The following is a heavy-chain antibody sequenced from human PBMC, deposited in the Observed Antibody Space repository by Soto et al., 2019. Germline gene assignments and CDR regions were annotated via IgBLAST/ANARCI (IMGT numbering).Heavy chain of an antibody. CDR2: IGSTST. CDR1: GFTFSTFT. V-gene: IGHV3-48*01. Sequence: EVQLVESGGALVQPGGSPRLSCAASGFTFSTFTLNWVRQAPGKGPEWVSHIGSTSTYADSVKGRFTISRDNGRNSLYLQMNSLRAEDTAVYYCVRDKDYGFDLWGQGTMVTVSS. J-gene: IGHJ3*01. CDR3: VRDKDYGFDL. D-gene: IGHD4-17*01.